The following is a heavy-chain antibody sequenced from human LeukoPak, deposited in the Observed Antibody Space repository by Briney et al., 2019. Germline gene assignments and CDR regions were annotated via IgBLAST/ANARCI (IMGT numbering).Heavy chain of an antibody. CDR2: ISYDGSNK. D-gene: IGHD3-10*01. V-gene: IGHV3-30*04. J-gene: IGHJ4*02. Sequence: SGGSLRLSCAASGFTFSSYAMHWVRQAPGKGLEWVAVISYDGSNKYYADSVKGRFTISRDNSKNTLYLQMNSLRAEDTAVYYCAKDRYYGSEDWGQGTLVTVSS. CDR3: AKDRYYGSED. CDR1: GFTFSSYA.